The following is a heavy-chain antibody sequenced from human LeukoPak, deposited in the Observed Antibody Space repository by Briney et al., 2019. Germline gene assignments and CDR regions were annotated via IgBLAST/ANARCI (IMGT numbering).Heavy chain of an antibody. J-gene: IGHJ4*02. D-gene: IGHD3-10*01. CDR2: ISKTSDYI. CDR3: ARPMEGYSGSGRWYFDY. CDR1: GFTFSSYF. V-gene: IGHV3-21*01. Sequence: GGSLRLSCAASGFTFSSYFMSWVRQAPGKGLEWVSSISKTSDYIHYADSVRGRFTISRDNAKNSLYLQMNSLRAEDTAVYYCARPMEGYSGSGRWYFDYWGQGTLVTVSS.